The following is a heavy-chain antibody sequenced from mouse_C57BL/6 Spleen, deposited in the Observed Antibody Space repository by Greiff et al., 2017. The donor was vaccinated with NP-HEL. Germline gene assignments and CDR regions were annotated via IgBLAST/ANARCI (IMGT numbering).Heavy chain of an antibody. Sequence: VQLQESGPELVKPGASVKISCKASGYSFSSSWMNWVKQRPGKGLEWIGRIYPGDGDTNYNGKLKGKATLTADKSSSTAYMQLSSLTSEDSAVYFCARERGTGFAYWGQGTLVTVSA. J-gene: IGHJ3*01. CDR2: IYPGDGDT. D-gene: IGHD3-3*01. CDR1: GYSFSSSW. V-gene: IGHV1-82*01. CDR3: ARERGTGFAY.